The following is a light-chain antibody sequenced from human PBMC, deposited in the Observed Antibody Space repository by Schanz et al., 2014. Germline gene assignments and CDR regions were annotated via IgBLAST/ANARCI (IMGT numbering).Light chain of an antibody. CDR1: QSISTW. Sequence: DIQMTQSPSTLSASVGDRVTITCRARQSISTWVAWYQQRAGRAPNLLIYDATSLQSGVPSRFSGSGSGTEFALTISSLQPEDFATYYCQQYNTYPLPFGGGTKVEIK. J-gene: IGKJ4*01. V-gene: IGKV1-5*01. CDR3: QQYNTYPLP. CDR2: DAT.